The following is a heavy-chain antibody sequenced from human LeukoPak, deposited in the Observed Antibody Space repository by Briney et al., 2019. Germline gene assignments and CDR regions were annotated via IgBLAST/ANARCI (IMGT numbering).Heavy chain of an antibody. CDR3: ARHFGSGSYYYHYMDV. J-gene: IGHJ6*03. Sequence: GGSLRLSCAASGFTFSSYAMSWVRQAPGKGLEWVAVISYDGSNKYYADSVQGRFTISRDDAKNSLYLQMNSLRAEDTAVYYCARHFGSGSYYYHYMDVWGKGTTVTVSS. CDR2: ISYDGSNK. D-gene: IGHD3-10*01. CDR1: GFTFSSYA. V-gene: IGHV3-30*04.